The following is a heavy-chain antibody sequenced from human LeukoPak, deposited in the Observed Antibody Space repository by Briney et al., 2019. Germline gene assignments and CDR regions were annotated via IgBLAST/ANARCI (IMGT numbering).Heavy chain of an antibody. V-gene: IGHV1-69*04. CDR1: GGTFNNYF. J-gene: IGHJ4*02. CDR3: ATGVYYGSGTYPAEY. CDR2: IIPILNIA. Sequence: ASVKVSCKAPGGTFNNYFITWVRQAPGQGLEWMGRIIPILNIANYAQKFQGRVTFTADKSTTTAYMEMGSLRSNDTAVYCCATGVYYGSGTYPAEYWGQGALVTVSS. D-gene: IGHD3-10*01.